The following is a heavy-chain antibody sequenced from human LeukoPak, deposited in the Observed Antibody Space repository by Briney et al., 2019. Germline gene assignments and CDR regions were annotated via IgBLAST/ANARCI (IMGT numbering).Heavy chain of an antibody. D-gene: IGHD6-13*01. CDR1: GFTFSSYS. V-gene: IGHV3-21*01. CDR3: ARDPRVGMQQLVRGYYYYGMDV. J-gene: IGHJ6*02. CDR2: ISSSGSYI. Sequence: GGSLRLSCAASGFTFSSYSMNWVRQAPGKGLEWVSSISSSGSYIYYADSVKGRFTISRDNAKNSLYLQMNSLRAEDTAVYYCARDPRVGMQQLVRGYYYYGMDVWGQGTTVTVSS.